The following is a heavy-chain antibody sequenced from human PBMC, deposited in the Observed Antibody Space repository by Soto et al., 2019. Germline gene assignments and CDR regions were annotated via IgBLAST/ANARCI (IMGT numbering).Heavy chain of an antibody. Sequence: QVQLVESGGGVVQPGRSLRLSCAASGFTVSSYGMHWVRQAPGKGLEWVAVISYDGSNKYYSDSVKGGFTISRDNSKNTLYLQMNSLRAEDTAVYYCAKQRLVGAVDYYYYGMDVWGQGTTVTVSS. V-gene: IGHV3-30*18. J-gene: IGHJ6*02. D-gene: IGHD1-26*01. CDR1: GFTVSSYG. CDR3: AKQRLVGAVDYYYYGMDV. CDR2: ISYDGSNK.